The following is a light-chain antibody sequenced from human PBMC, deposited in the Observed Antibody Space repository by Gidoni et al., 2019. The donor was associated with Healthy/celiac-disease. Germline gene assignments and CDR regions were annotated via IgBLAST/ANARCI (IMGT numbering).Light chain of an antibody. J-gene: IGLJ2*01. V-gene: IGLV2-8*01. CDR3: SSYAGV. Sequence: QSALTQPPSASGSPGQSVTISCTGTSSDVGGYNYVSWYQQHPGKAPKLMIYEVSKRPSGVPDRFSGSKSGNTASLTVSVLQAEDEADYYCSSYAGVFGGGTKLTVL. CDR2: EVS. CDR1: SSDVGGYNY.